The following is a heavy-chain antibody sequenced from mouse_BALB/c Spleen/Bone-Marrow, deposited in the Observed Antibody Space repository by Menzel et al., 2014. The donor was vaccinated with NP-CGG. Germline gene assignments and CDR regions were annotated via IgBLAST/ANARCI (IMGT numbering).Heavy chain of an antibody. CDR3: ARSGYGSSYDY. V-gene: IGHV1-80*01. Sequence: VQLQESGAGLVRPGSSVKISCKASGYVFSTYWMNWVKQRPGQGLEWIGQIYPGDGDTNYSGKFKGTATLTADKSSSTAYMQLSSLTSEDSAVYFCARSGYGSSYDYWGQGTTLTVSS. D-gene: IGHD1-1*01. CDR1: GYVFSTYW. J-gene: IGHJ2*01. CDR2: IYPGDGDT.